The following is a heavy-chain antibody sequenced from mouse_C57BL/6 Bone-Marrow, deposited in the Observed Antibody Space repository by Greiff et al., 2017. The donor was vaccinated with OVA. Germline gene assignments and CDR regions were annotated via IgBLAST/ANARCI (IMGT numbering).Heavy chain of an antibody. CDR2: ISNGGGST. V-gene: IGHV5-12*01. CDR3: ARLDAMDY. CDR1: GFTFSDFY. Sequence: EVQGVESGGGLVQPGGSLKPSCAASGFTFSDFYMYWIRQTPEKRLEWVAYISNGGGSTYYPDTVKGRFTISRDNAKNTLYLQMSRLKSEDTAMYYCARLDAMDYWGQGTSVTVSS. J-gene: IGHJ4*01.